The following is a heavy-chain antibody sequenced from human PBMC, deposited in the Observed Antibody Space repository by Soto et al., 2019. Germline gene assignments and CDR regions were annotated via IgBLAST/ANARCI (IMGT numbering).Heavy chain of an antibody. CDR2: ISGSGAST. Sequence: EVQLLESGGGLVQPGGSLRLSWAASGFTFSSYAMSWVRQAPGKGLEWVSAISGSGASTYYADSVKGRFTISRDNSKNTLYLQMTSLRAEDTAVYYCAHFDWFSDYWGQGTLVTVSS. D-gene: IGHD3-9*01. V-gene: IGHV3-23*01. J-gene: IGHJ4*02. CDR3: AHFDWFSDY. CDR1: GFTFSSYA.